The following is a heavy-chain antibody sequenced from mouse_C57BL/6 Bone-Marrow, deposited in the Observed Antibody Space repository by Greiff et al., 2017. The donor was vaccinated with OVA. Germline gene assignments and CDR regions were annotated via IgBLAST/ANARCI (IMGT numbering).Heavy chain of an antibody. V-gene: IGHV1-81*01. CDR1: GYTFTSYG. CDR2: IYPRSGNT. D-gene: IGHD1-1*01. Sequence: VQLQQSGAELARPGASVKLSCKASGYTFTSYGISWVKQRTGQGLEWIGEIYPRSGNTYYNEKFKGKATLTADNSSSTAYMELRSLTSEDSAVYFCARSHYYGSSYGYWGQDTTLTVSS. J-gene: IGHJ2*01. CDR3: ARSHYYGSSYGY.